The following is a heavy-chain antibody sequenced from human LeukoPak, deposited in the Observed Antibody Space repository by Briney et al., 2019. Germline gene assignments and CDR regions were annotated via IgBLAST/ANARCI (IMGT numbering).Heavy chain of an antibody. D-gene: IGHD2-2*01. CDR2: IRYDGSNK. Sequence: GGSLRLSCAASGFTFSSYGMHWVRQAPGKGLEWVAFIRYDGSNKYYADSVKGRFTISRDNSKNTLYLQMNSLRAEDTAVYYCAKGAVPAAYSYFDYWGQETLVTVSS. J-gene: IGHJ4*02. CDR3: AKGAVPAAYSYFDY. CDR1: GFTFSSYG. V-gene: IGHV3-30*02.